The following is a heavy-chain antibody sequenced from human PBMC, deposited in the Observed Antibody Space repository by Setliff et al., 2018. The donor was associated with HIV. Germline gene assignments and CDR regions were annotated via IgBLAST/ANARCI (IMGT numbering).Heavy chain of an antibody. CDR1: GSTFTSYA. CDR2: IIPIFSTS. Sequence: GASVKVSCKASGSTFTSYAINWVRQAPGQGLEWMGGIIPIFSTSNYAQRFQGRVTITADESTSTAYMELYNLRSEDTAMYYCTRDSDNFWSGYYAAFDYWGQGTLVTVSS. J-gene: IGHJ4*02. CDR3: TRDSDNFWSGYYAAFDY. D-gene: IGHD3-3*01. V-gene: IGHV1-69*13.